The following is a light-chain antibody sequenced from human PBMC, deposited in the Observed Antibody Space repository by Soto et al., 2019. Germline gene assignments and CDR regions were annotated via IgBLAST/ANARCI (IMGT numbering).Light chain of an antibody. CDR2: QTS. CDR1: QYINTR. V-gene: IGKV3-11*01. J-gene: IGKJ1*01. Sequence: EIVLTQSPATLSSFPGDRVTLSCRSSQYINTRLAWNQHRPGQAPRLLIYQTSFRAAGIPARFSASGSGTDFTRPIRDLHPEDFAHYYCHQRQSWPRTFGQGAQVAI. CDR3: HQRQSWPRT.